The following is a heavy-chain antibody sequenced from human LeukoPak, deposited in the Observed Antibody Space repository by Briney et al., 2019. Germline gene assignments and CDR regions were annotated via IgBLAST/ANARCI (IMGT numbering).Heavy chain of an antibody. J-gene: IGHJ4*02. CDR3: ARDGGGSSGYYWGLGY. CDR1: GFIFSSYG. V-gene: IGHV3-30*02. D-gene: IGHD3-22*01. CDR2: IRYDGSKK. Sequence: GGSLRLSCAASGFIFSSYGMHWVRQAPGKGLEWVAFIRYDGSKKYYADSVKGRFTISRDNAKDTLYLQMNSLRAEDTAVYYCARDGGGSSGYYWGLGYWGQGALVSVSS.